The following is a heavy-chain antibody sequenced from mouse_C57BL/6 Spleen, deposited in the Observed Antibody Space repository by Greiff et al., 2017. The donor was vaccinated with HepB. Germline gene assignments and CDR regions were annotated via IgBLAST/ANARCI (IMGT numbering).Heavy chain of an antibody. V-gene: IGHV5-4*01. CDR1: GFTFSSYA. Sequence: VQLKESGGGLVKPGGSLKLSCAASGFTFSSYAMSWVRQTPEKRLEWVATISDGGSYTYYPDNVKGRFTISRDNAKNNLYLQMSHLKSEDTAMYYCARASYYYVRGAWFAYWGQGTLVTVAT. J-gene: IGHJ3*01. CDR3: ARASYYYVRGAWFAY. CDR2: ISDGGSYT. D-gene: IGHD1-1*01.